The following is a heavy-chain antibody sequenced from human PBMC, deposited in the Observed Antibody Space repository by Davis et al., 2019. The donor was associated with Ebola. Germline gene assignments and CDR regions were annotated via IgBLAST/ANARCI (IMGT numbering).Heavy chain of an antibody. D-gene: IGHD3-9*01. Sequence: GESLKISCAASGFTSNSYAINWVRQAPGKGLEWVSGISGSGGGTKYADFVKGRFAISRDNSKNTLYLQMNSLRAEDTAVYYCAKDFEGDGSFRVYWGQGTLVTVSS. CDR3: AKDFEGDGSFRVY. V-gene: IGHV3-23*01. J-gene: IGHJ4*02. CDR2: ISGSGGGT. CDR1: GFTSNSYA.